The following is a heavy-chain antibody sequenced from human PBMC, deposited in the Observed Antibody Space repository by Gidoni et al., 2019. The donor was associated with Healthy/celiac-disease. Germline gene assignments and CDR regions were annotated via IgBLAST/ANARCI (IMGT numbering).Heavy chain of an antibody. D-gene: IGHD2-8*01. CDR2: IKQDGSEK. CDR1: GFTFLSYW. CDR3: ARENGPGQFDY. Sequence: EVQLVESGGGLVQPGGSLRLSCAAYGFTFLSYWMIWVGQAPVKGLEWVAKIKQDGSEKYYVDAVKGRFTISRDNAKNSLYLQMNSLRAEDTAVYYCARENGPGQFDYWGQGTLVTVSS. V-gene: IGHV3-7*01. J-gene: IGHJ4*02.